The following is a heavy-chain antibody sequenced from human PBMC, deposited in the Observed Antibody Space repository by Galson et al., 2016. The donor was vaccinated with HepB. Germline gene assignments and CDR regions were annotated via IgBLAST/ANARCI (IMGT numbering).Heavy chain of an antibody. D-gene: IGHD1-26*01. Sequence: SLRLSCAASGFTLSDYYMSWIRQAPGKGLDWLSYISSSAKTTNYADSVKGRFIVSRDNTKNLLYLQMNSLRAEDTAVYYCATEGASGSNFVLWGQGALVTVSS. J-gene: IGHJ4*02. V-gene: IGHV3-11*01. CDR3: ATEGASGSNFVL. CDR1: GFTLSDYY. CDR2: ISSSAKTT.